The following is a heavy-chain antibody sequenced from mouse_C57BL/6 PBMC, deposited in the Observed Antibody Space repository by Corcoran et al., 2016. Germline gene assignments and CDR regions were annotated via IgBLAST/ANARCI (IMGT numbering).Heavy chain of an antibody. V-gene: IGHV1-19*01. CDR3: ARAGGTTVVAGMDY. Sequence: EVQLQQSGPVLVKPGASVKMSCKASGYTFTDYYMNWVKQSHGKSLEWIGVINPYNGGTSYNQKFKGKATLTVDKSSSTAYMELNSLTSEDSAVYYCARAGGTTVVAGMDYWGQGTSVTVSS. CDR2: INPYNGGT. CDR1: GYTFTDYY. J-gene: IGHJ4*01. D-gene: IGHD1-1*01.